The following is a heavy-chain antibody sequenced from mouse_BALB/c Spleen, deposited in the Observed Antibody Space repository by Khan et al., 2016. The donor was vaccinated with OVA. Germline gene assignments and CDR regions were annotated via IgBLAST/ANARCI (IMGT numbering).Heavy chain of an antibody. CDR1: GYSITSGYG. CDR2: ISYSGST. J-gene: IGHJ2*01. V-gene: IGHV3-2*02. D-gene: IGHD1-2*01. CDR3: ARTARIKY. Sequence: EVKLMESGPGLVKPSQSLSLTCTVTGYSITSGYGWNWIRQFPGNKLEWMGYISYSGSTNYNPHLKSRISITRDTSKNQFFLQLNSWTTEDTATYYCARTARIKYWGQGTTLTVSS.